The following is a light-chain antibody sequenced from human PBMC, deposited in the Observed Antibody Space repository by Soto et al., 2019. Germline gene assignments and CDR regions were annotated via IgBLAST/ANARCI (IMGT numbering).Light chain of an antibody. Sequence: QSALTQRPSASGSPGQSVTISCTGTSSDVGGYNYVSWYQQHPGKAPKLMIYEVSKRPSGVPDRFSGSKSGNTASLTVSGLQAEDEADYYCSSYAGSNNLVVFGAGTKVTVL. CDR1: SSDVGGYNY. CDR2: EVS. CDR3: SSYAGSNNLVV. V-gene: IGLV2-8*01. J-gene: IGLJ2*01.